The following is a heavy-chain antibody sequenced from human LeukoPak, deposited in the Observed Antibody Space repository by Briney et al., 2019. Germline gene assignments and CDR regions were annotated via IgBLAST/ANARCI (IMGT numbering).Heavy chain of an antibody. CDR1: GGTFSSYA. V-gene: IGHV1-69*13. CDR3: ARTPSSGYSSSWFSFDP. CDR2: IIPIFGTA. D-gene: IGHD6-13*01. Sequence: SVRVSCTASGGTFSSYAISWVRQAPGQGLEWMGGIIPIFGTANYAQKFQGRVTITADESASTAYMELSSLRSEDTAVYYCARTPSSGYSSSWFSFDPWGQGTLVTVSS. J-gene: IGHJ5*02.